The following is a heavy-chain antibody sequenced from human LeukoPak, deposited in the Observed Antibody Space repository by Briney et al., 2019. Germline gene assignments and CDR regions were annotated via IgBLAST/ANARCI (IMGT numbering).Heavy chain of an antibody. CDR1: GFTFSSYW. V-gene: IGHV3-7*01. Sequence: SGGSLRLSCAASGFTFSSYWMSWVRQAPGKGLEWVANIKQDGSEKYYVDSVKGRFTISRDNARNSLYLQMNSLRVEDTAVYYCARDGRWINYYDGQSPVWGQGTLVTVSS. J-gene: IGHJ4*02. D-gene: IGHD3-22*01. CDR2: IKQDGSEK. CDR3: ARDGRWINYYDGQSPV.